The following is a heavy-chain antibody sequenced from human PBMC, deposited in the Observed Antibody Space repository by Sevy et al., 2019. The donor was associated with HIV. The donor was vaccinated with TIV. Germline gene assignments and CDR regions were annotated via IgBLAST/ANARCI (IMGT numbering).Heavy chain of an antibody. CDR1: GYSFSNFW. V-gene: IGHV5-51*01. Sequence: GGSLRLSCKGSGYSFSNFWIGWVRQVPGKGLEWMGIIYPGDSDSRYSTSFQGQVSISADKSIGTAYRQWSSLKASDTAMYYCARLHYSSSSVNSPPFDYWGQGTLVTVSS. D-gene: IGHD6-6*01. CDR2: IYPGDSDS. CDR3: ARLHYSSSSVNSPPFDY. J-gene: IGHJ4*02.